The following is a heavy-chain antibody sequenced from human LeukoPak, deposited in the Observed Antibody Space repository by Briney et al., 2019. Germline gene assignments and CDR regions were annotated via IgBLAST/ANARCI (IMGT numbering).Heavy chain of an antibody. CDR1: GFTFSDYN. Sequence: PGGSLRLSCAASGFTFSDYNMRWIRQAPGKWLEWVSSISRSGSTKYYADSVKGRFTISRDNAKNSLFLQMNSLRAEGTAVYYCARVLRYCSGGNCYSGGLGYMDVWGKGTTVTISS. V-gene: IGHV3-11*01. CDR3: ARVLRYCSGGNCYSGGLGYMDV. J-gene: IGHJ6*03. CDR2: ISRSGSTK. D-gene: IGHD2-15*01.